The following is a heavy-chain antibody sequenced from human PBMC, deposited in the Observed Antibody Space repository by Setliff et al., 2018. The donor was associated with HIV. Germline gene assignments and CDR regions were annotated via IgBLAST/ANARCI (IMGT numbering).Heavy chain of an antibody. CDR3: ARDHGILTGYYTDH. Sequence: ASVKVSCKASGYSFSNYAIHWVRQAPGQGLEWMGWINGGNAITKFSQKFQGRVTVTSDTSTSTAYMELRSLRSDDTAVYYCARDHGILTGYYTDHWGQGTLVTVSS. J-gene: IGHJ4*02. CDR1: GYSFSNYA. CDR2: INGGNAIT. V-gene: IGHV1-3*01. D-gene: IGHD3-9*01.